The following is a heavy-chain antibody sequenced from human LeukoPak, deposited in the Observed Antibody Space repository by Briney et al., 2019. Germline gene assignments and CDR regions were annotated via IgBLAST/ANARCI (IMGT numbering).Heavy chain of an antibody. V-gene: IGHV4-34*01. D-gene: IGHD3-22*01. CDR1: GGSFSGYY. Sequence: SETLSLTCAVYGGSFSGYYWSWIRQPPGKGLEWIGEINHSGSTNYNPSLKSRVTISVDTSKNQFFLKLSSVTAADTAVYYCAVNYYDSSGYPASYFDYWGQGTLVTVSS. J-gene: IGHJ4*02. CDR2: INHSGST. CDR3: AVNYYDSSGYPASYFDY.